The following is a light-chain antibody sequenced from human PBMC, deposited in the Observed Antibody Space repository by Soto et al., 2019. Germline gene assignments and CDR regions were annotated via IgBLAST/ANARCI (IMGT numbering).Light chain of an antibody. CDR2: VVS. Sequence: DIQMTQSPSSLSASVGDRVTITCRASRSVSNYLRWYQQKPGKAPKLLIYVVSSLQSGVPSRVSGSGSGTDFTLTIRSLQPEDWATYYCQQSHIIPLTFGQGTKVDIK. V-gene: IGKV1-39*01. CDR3: QQSHIIPLT. CDR1: RSVSNY. J-gene: IGKJ1*01.